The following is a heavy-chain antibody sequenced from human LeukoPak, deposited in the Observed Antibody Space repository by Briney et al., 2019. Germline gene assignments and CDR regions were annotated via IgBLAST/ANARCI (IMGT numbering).Heavy chain of an antibody. Sequence: GGSLRLSCAASGFTFSSYNMNWVRQAPGKGLEWVSSTTSSSSYIYYADSVRGRFTISRDNAKNSLYLQMNSLRAEDTALYYCAKGQRGPSGSDYYPDAFDIWGQGTMVTVSS. D-gene: IGHD3-22*01. CDR3: AKGQRGPSGSDYYPDAFDI. CDR1: GFTFSSYN. V-gene: IGHV3-21*04. CDR2: TTSSSSYI. J-gene: IGHJ3*02.